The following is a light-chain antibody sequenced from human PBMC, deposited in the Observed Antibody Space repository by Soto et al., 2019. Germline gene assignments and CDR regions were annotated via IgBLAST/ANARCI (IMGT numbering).Light chain of an antibody. CDR2: GAS. J-gene: IGKJ3*01. CDR1: QSVGSNY. Sequence: IVLTQSPGTLSLSPGERATLYCRASQSVGSNYLAWYQQKPGQAPRVLIYGASSRATGIPDRVSGSGSGADCTLTISRLEPEDFAVYYCKQYTTSPFTFGPGTKVDIK. V-gene: IGKV3-20*01. CDR3: KQYTTSPFT.